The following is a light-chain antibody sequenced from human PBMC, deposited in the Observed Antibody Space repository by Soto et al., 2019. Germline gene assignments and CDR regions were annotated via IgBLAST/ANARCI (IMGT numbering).Light chain of an antibody. V-gene: IGLV2-23*01. CDR3: CSSASRRHVV. J-gene: IGLJ2*01. CDR1: SSYVETYNI. Sequence: SALTQPASVSGSRGLSITISCTGTSSYVETYNIVSWYQHHPGKAPKLIIYADYKRPSGVSDRFYGSKSGNTASLTISGLQAEDEADYYCCSSASRRHVVFGAGTKVTVL. CDR2: ADY.